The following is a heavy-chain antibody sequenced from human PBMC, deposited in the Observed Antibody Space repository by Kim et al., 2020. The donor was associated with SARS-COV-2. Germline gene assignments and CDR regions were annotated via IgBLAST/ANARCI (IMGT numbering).Heavy chain of an antibody. Sequence: GGSLRLSCAASGFTFSSYAMHWVRQAPGKGLEWVAVISYDGSNKYYADSVKGRFTISRDNSKNTLYLQMNSLRAEDTAVYYCARARVDYDILTGYFDYWGQGTLVTVSS. J-gene: IGHJ4*02. D-gene: IGHD3-9*01. CDR2: ISYDGSNK. V-gene: IGHV3-30*04. CDR3: ARARVDYDILTGYFDY. CDR1: GFTFSSYA.